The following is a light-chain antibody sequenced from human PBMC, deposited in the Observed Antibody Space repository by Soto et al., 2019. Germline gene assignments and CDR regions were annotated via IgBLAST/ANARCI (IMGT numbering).Light chain of an antibody. CDR3: QQYNSYSPT. Sequence: DIKMTQSPSTISASMLHRSAIXRPASDSISPWVAWYLQKPGKAPKVLIYKASSLVSGVPSRFSGSGSGTEFTLTISSLQPDDSATYYCQQYNSYSPTFGQGTKVDIK. V-gene: IGKV1-5*03. J-gene: IGKJ1*01. CDR1: DSISPW. CDR2: KAS.